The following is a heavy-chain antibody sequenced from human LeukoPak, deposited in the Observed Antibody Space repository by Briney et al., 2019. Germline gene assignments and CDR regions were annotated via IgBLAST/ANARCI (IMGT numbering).Heavy chain of an antibody. Sequence: MPSDTLSLTCAVSGGSISSSNWWSWVRQPPGKGLEWIGEIYHSGSTNYNPSLKSRLTISVDKSKNQFSLKLSSETAADTAVYFCARGPYSYDSSGAFDIWAQGTMVTVSS. D-gene: IGHD3-22*01. CDR3: ARGPYSYDSSGAFDI. V-gene: IGHV4-4*02. CDR1: GGSISSSNW. CDR2: IYHSGST. J-gene: IGHJ3*02.